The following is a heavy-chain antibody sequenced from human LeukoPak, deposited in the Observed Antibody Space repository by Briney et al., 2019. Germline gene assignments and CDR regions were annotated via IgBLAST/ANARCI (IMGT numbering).Heavy chain of an antibody. CDR2: ISGSGSVT. CDR3: AKNYYDSSARFDY. V-gene: IGHV3-23*01. CDR1: GFTFTSYS. Sequence: GGSLRLSCAASGFTFTSYSVNWVRQAPGKGLEWASAISGSGSVTYYADSVKGRFTVSRDNSKNTLYLQMSSLRADDTAIYYCAKNYYDSSARFDYWGQGTLVTVSS. D-gene: IGHD3-22*01. J-gene: IGHJ4*02.